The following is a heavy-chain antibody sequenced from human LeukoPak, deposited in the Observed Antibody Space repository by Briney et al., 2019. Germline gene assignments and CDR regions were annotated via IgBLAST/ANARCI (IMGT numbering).Heavy chain of an antibody. Sequence: WVRQAPGKGLEWVGRIKSKTDGGTIDYAAPVKGRFTISRDDSKDTLFLQMNSLKTEDTAVYYCTTDLSELDDSGYYAKYFHHWGQGTLVSVSS. CDR3: TTDLSELDDSGYYAKYFHH. V-gene: IGHV3-15*01. CDR2: IKSKTDGGTI. J-gene: IGHJ1*01. D-gene: IGHD3-22*01.